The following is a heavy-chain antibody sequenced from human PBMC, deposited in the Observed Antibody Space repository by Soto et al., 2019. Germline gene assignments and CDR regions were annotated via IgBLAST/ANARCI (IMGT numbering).Heavy chain of an antibody. D-gene: IGHD5-18*01. CDR2: ISRSGTTI. J-gene: IGHJ6*02. Sequence: QVQLVESGGGLVKPGGSLRLSCAASGFTSSDYYMSWIRQAPGKGLEWVSSISRSGTTIYYADSVKGRFTISRDNAKNSLYLQMNSLRAEDTAVYYCARDERGEGIQLWTRSRGQDCMDVWGQGTTVTVSS. V-gene: IGHV3-11*01. CDR3: ARDERGEGIQLWTRSRGQDCMDV. CDR1: GFTSSDYY.